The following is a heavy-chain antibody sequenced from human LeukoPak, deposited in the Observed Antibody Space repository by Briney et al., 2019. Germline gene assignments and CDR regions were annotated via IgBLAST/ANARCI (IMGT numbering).Heavy chain of an antibody. D-gene: IGHD6-13*01. CDR2: ISGGGGST. J-gene: IGHJ4*02. Sequence: GGSLRLSCAASGFTFSSYAMSWVRQAPGKGLEWVSAISGGGGSTYYADSVKGRFTISRDNSKNTLYLQMNSLRAEDAAVYYCAKDTSSSWFFDYWGQGTLVTVSS. V-gene: IGHV3-23*01. CDR1: GFTFSSYA. CDR3: AKDTSSSWFFDY.